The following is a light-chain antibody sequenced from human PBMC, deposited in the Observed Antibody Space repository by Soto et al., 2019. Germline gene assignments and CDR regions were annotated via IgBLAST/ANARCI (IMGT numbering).Light chain of an antibody. CDR3: QQYHNWPRT. V-gene: IGKV3-15*01. CDR2: GAS. Sequence: EIVMTQSPATLSVSPGERATLSCRASQSVSSDLAWYHQKPGQAPRLLIYGASTRATGIPARFSGSGSGTEFTLTISGLHSEDFAVYYCQQYHNWPRTFGPGTKVDIK. J-gene: IGKJ3*01. CDR1: QSVSSD.